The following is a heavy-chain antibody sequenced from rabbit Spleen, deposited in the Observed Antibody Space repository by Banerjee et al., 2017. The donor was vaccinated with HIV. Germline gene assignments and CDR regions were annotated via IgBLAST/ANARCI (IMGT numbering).Heavy chain of an antibody. J-gene: IGHJ4*01. D-gene: IGHD4-2*01. CDR1: GLDFSSRYW. Sequence: QEQLEESGGDLVKPGASLTLICKASGLDFSSRYWICWVRQAPGKGLEWIACFDVSKSVVSYYETGAKGRFNISKTSSTTVTLQMTSLTAADTATYFCARDSAGREDFNLWGQGTLVTVS. V-gene: IGHV1S45*01. CDR2: FDVSKSVVS. CDR3: ARDSAGREDFNL.